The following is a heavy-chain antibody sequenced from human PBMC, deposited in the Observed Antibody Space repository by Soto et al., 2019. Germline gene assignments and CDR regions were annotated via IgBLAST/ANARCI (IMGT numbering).Heavy chain of an antibody. CDR1: GFTFSSYS. J-gene: IGHJ3*02. CDR2: ISSSSSYI. Sequence: VQLVESGGGLVKPGGSLRLSCAASGFTFSSYSMNWVRQAPGKGLEWVSSISSSSSYIYYADSVKGRFTISRDNAKKSLYLQMNSLRAEDTAVYYCARGGYYGTDAFDIWGQGTMVTVSS. D-gene: IGHD1-26*01. V-gene: IGHV3-21*01. CDR3: ARGGYYGTDAFDI.